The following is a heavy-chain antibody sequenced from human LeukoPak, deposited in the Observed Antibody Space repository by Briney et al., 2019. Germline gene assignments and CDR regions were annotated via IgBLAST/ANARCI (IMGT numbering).Heavy chain of an antibody. CDR2: INWNGGST. CDR3: ERDSGAHDAFDI. J-gene: IGHJ3*02. D-gene: IGHD3-10*01. CDR1: GFTFDDYG. V-gene: IGHV3-20*04. Sequence: PGGSLRLSCAASGFTFDDYGMSWVRQAPGKGLEWVSGINWNGGSTGYADSVKGRFTISRDNAKNSLYLQMNSLRAEDTALYYCERDSGAHDAFDIWGQGTMVTVSS.